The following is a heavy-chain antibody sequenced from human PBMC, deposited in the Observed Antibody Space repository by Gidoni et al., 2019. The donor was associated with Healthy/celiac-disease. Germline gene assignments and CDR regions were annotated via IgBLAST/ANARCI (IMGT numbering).Heavy chain of an antibody. CDR1: GGSFSGYY. V-gene: IGHV4-34*01. CDR2: INHSGST. CDR3: ARGRTYYYDSSGYHKLYYYYGMDV. D-gene: IGHD3-22*01. J-gene: IGHJ6*02. Sequence: QVQLQQWGAGLLKPSETLSLTCAVYGGSFSGYYWSWIRQPPGKGLEWIGEINHSGSTNYNPSIKSRVTISVDTSKNQFSLKLSSVTAADTAVYYCARGRTYYYDSSGYHKLYYYYGMDVWGQGTTVTVSS.